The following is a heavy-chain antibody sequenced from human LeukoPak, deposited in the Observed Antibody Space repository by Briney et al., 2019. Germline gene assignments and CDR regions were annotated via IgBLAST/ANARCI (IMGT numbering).Heavy chain of an antibody. CDR1: GGTFSSHT. CDR2: IIPLFGIV. J-gene: IGHJ6*02. D-gene: IGHD5-18*01. V-gene: IGHV1-69*02. Sequence: SVKVSCKASGGTFSSHTISWVRQAPEQGLEWMGRIIPLFGIVNYAQKFQGRVTITADKSTSTAYMEVSSLRSEDTAVYYCARIPSGDVDTAMVMYYHYGMDVWGQGTTVTVSS. CDR3: ARIPSGDVDTAMVMYYHYGMDV.